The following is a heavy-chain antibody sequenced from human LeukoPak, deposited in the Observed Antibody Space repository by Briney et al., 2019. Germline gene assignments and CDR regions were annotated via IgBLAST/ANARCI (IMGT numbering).Heavy chain of an antibody. Sequence: GGSLRLSCAASGFTFSSYAMSWVRQAPGKGLEWVSAISGSGGSTYYADSVKGRFTISRDNSNNTLYLQMNSLRAEDTALYYCAKDRRVGATSWYFDLWGRGTLVTVSS. J-gene: IGHJ2*01. V-gene: IGHV3-23*01. CDR3: AKDRRVGATSWYFDL. CDR1: GFTFSSYA. CDR2: ISGSGGST. D-gene: IGHD1-26*01.